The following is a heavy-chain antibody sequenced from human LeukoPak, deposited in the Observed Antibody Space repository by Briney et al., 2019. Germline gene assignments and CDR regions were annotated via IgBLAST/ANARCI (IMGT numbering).Heavy chain of an antibody. V-gene: IGHV4-61*02. CDR2: IYTGGTT. D-gene: IGHD4-17*01. CDR1: GGSISSGNYY. Sequence: SQTLSLTCTVSGGSISSGNYYWSWIRQPAGKGLEWIGRIYTGGTTHYNPSLKSRVTISVDTFKNQFSLKLSSVTAADTALYYCAREFGYAVTSLDYWGQGTLVTVSS. CDR3: AREFGYAVTSLDY. J-gene: IGHJ4*02.